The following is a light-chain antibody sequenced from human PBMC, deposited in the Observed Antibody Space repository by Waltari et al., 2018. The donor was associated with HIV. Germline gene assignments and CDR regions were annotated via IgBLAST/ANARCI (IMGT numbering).Light chain of an antibody. CDR2: GVT. Sequence: QSPLYQPASVSGSPGQSITIPCSGVSHKIDFYTFVSWYHLRPVPAPQLIIFGVTRRPSGISSRFSGSTSGGTASLTISDLQIEDEADYFCSSFAGTGTPMFGGGTKLTVL. V-gene: IGLV2-14*01. J-gene: IGLJ3*02. CDR1: SHKIDFYTF. CDR3: SSFAGTGTPM.